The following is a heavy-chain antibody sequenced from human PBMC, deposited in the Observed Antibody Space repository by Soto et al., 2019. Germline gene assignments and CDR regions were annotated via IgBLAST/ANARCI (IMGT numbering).Heavy chain of an antibody. V-gene: IGHV3-23*01. CDR2: ISGSGGST. J-gene: IGHJ1*01. D-gene: IGHD3-3*01. Sequence: ESGGGLVQPGGSLRLSCAASGFTFSSYAMSWVRQAPGKGLEWVSAISGSGGSTYYADSVKGRFTISRDNSKNTLYLQMNSLRAEDTAVYYCAKENRDYDFWSGSYSWYFQHWSQGTLVTVSS. CDR3: AKENRDYDFWSGSYSWYFQH. CDR1: GFTFSSYA.